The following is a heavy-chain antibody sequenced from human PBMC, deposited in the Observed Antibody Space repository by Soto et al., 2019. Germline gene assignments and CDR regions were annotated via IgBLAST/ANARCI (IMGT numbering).Heavy chain of an antibody. D-gene: IGHD2-2*01. CDR3: ANLPGASNY. Sequence: GGSLRLSCAASGFTFSSYSMNWVRQAPGKGLEWVSYISSSSSYIYYADSVKGRFTISRDNAKNSLYLQMNSLRAEDTAVYYCANLPGASNYWGQGTLVTVSS. CDR1: GFTFSSYS. V-gene: IGHV3-21*01. CDR2: ISSSSSYI. J-gene: IGHJ4*02.